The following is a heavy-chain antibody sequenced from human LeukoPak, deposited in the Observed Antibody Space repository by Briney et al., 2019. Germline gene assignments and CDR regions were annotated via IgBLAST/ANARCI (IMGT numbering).Heavy chain of an antibody. J-gene: IGHJ4*02. CDR3: ARDLYGSHLFDY. CDR1: GFTFSSYG. V-gene: IGHV3-30*02. D-gene: IGHD3-16*01. CDR2: IRYDGSNK. Sequence: GGSLRLSCAASGFTFSSYGMHWVRQAPGKGLEWVAFIRYDGSNKYYADSVKGRFTISRDNSKNTLYLQMNSLRAEDTAVYYCARDLYGSHLFDYWGQGTLVTVSS.